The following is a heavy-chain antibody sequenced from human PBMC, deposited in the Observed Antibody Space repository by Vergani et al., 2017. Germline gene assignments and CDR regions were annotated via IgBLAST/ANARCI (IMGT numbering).Heavy chain of an antibody. CDR3: ARHTTYTDS. V-gene: IGHV5-51*01. Sequence: EVELVQSGPEMRKPGESLMISCKGSEYSFGNYWIAWVRQMPGTGLEWMGIIYPADSDTRYSVSFQGQVTISADKSISTAFLQWDSLKASDTALYYCARHTTYTDSWGQGTLFTVSS. CDR1: EYSFGNYW. CDR2: IYPADSDT. D-gene: IGHD1-1*01. J-gene: IGHJ4*02.